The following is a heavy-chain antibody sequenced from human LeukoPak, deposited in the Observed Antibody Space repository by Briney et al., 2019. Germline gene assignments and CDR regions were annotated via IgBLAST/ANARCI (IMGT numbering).Heavy chain of an antibody. J-gene: IGHJ4*02. Sequence: SETLSLTCTVSNGPINTYQWSWIRQPPGKGLEWIGNIHYSGSANYNLSLKSRVIISVDTSKNQFSLKLSSVTAADTAVYYCARAVGEGGSGWYENFDYWGQGTLVTVSS. CDR2: IHYSGSA. D-gene: IGHD6-19*01. CDR3: ARAVGEGGSGWYENFDY. V-gene: IGHV4-59*08. CDR1: NGPINTYQ.